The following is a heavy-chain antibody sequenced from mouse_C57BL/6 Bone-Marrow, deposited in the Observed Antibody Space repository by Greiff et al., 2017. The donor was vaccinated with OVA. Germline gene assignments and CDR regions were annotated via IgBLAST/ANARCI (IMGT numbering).Heavy chain of an antibody. CDR3: ARGRDDGYYVRAMDY. CDR2: IDPSDSET. Sequence: QVQLQQSGAELVRPGSSVKLSCKASGYTFTSYWMHWVKQRPIQGLEWIGNIDPSDSETHYNQKFKDKATLTVDKSSSTAYMQLSSLTSEDSAVYYCARGRDDGYYVRAMDYWGQGTSVTVSS. CDR1: GYTFTSYW. D-gene: IGHD2-3*01. V-gene: IGHV1-52*01. J-gene: IGHJ4*01.